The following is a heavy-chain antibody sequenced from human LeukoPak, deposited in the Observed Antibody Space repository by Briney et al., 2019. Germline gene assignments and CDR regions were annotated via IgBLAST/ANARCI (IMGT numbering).Heavy chain of an antibody. D-gene: IGHD3-22*01. J-gene: IGHJ6*02. CDR1: GYTFTTYG. V-gene: IGHV1-18*01. Sequence: ALVKVSCKASGYTFTTYGITWVRQAPGQGLEWMGWVSAYSGDTDYEQSLQGRVTMTTDTSTSTAYMELTTLRSDDTAVYYCARVWYDSGNHLYFYYGLDVWGQGTTVTVSS. CDR3: ARVWYDSGNHLYFYYGLDV. CDR2: VSAYSGDT.